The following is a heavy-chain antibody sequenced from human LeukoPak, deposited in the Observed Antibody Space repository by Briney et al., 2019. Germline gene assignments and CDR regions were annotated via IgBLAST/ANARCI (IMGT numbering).Heavy chain of an antibody. D-gene: IGHD3-3*01. Sequence: SETLSLTCTVSGGSISSGSYYWSWIRQPAGKGLEWIGRIYTSGSTNYNPSLKSRVTISVDTSKNQFSLKLSSVTAADTAVYYCARRVVPGDAFDIWGKGQWSPSLQ. V-gene: IGHV4-61*02. CDR1: GGSISSGSYY. CDR2: IYTSGST. CDR3: ARRVVPGDAFDI. J-gene: IGHJ3*02.